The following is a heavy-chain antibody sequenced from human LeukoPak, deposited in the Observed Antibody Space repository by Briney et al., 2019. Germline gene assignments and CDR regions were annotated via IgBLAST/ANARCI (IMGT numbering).Heavy chain of an antibody. J-gene: IGHJ6*02. CDR2: ISGSGGST. V-gene: IGHV3-23*01. D-gene: IGHD5-18*01. Sequence: PGGSLRLSCAASGFTVSSNYMSWVRQAPGKGLEWVSAISGSGGSTYYADSVKGRFTISRDNSKNTLYLQMNSLRAEDTAVYYCAKGRGIQQAHTAMVLNYYYYGMDVWGQGTTVTVSS. CDR1: GFTVSSNY. CDR3: AKGRGIQQAHTAMVLNYYYYGMDV.